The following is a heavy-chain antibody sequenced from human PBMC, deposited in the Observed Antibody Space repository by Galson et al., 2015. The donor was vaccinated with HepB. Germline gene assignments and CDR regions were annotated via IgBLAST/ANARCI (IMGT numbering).Heavy chain of an antibody. D-gene: IGHD6-13*01. V-gene: IGHV5-51*01. CDR2: IYPGDSDT. CDR3: ARHQGYMVHDRLGIAAAQLRTLDAFDI. Sequence: QSGAEVKKPGESLKISCKGSGYSFTSYWIGWVRQMPGKGLEWMGIIYPGDSDTRYSPSFQGQVTISADKSISTAYLQWSSLKASDTAMYYCARHQGYMVHDRLGIAAAQLRTLDAFDIWGQGTMVTVSS. CDR1: GYSFTSYW. J-gene: IGHJ3*02.